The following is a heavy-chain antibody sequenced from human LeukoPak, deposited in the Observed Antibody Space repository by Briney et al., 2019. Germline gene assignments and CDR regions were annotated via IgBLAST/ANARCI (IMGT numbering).Heavy chain of an antibody. V-gene: IGHV4-59*11. Sequence: SETLSLTCSVSGGSITSHFWSWIRQPPGKGLEWIGYIHYSGSTNYNPSLKSRVTISPDTSKNQLFLKLNSVTAADTAVYYCARLVWLGESPGSWFDSWGQGTLVTVSP. J-gene: IGHJ5*01. CDR2: IHYSGST. CDR3: ARLVWLGESPGSWFDS. CDR1: GGSITSHF. D-gene: IGHD3-10*01.